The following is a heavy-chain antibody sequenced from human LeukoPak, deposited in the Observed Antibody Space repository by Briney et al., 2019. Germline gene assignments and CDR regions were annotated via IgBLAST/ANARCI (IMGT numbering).Heavy chain of an antibody. CDR2: ISAYNANT. D-gene: IGHD6-13*01. V-gene: IGHV1-18*01. CDR3: ARNIAAAGPDDY. CDR1: GYTFTSYG. J-gene: IGHJ4*02. Sequence: AAVTVSRKASGYTFTSYGISGVRQAPGQGLEGMGWISAYNANTTYARKLQGRVTMPTDTSTSTAYMELRSLRSDDTAVYYCARNIAAAGPDDYWGQGTLVTVSS.